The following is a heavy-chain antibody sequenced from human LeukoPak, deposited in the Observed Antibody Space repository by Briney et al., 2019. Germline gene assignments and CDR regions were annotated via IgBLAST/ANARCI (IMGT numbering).Heavy chain of an antibody. V-gene: IGHV1-18*01. CDR2: ISAYNGNT. CDR1: GYTFTTYG. D-gene: IGHD3-22*01. Sequence: ASVKVSCKASGYTFTTYGISSVRQAPGQGLEWMGWISAYNGNTNYAQKLQGRVTMTRDTSTSTAYMELRSLRSDDTAAYYCVRENDSTGYPFGYWGQGTLVTVSS. J-gene: IGHJ4*02. CDR3: VRENDSTGYPFGY.